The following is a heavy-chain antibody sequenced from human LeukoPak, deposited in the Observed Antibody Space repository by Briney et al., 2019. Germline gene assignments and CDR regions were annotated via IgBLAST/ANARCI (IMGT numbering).Heavy chain of an antibody. CDR1: GGSFSDYY. V-gene: IGHV4-59*01. Sequence: SETLSLTCAVYGGSFSDYYWTWIRQPPGKGLEWIGYIYYSGSTNYNPSLKSRVTISVDTSKNQFSLKLSSVTAADTAVYYCAREMGAISYFDYWGQGTLVTVSS. D-gene: IGHD1-26*01. CDR2: IYYSGST. J-gene: IGHJ4*02. CDR3: AREMGAISYFDY.